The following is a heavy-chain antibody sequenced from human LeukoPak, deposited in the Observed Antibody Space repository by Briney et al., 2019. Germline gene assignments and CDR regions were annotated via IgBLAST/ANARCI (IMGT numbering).Heavy chain of an antibody. CDR2: IYHSGST. D-gene: IGHD4-17*01. CDR3: ARGHDYGDYLNY. CDR1: GGSISSGGYY. Sequence: SQTLSLTCTVSGGSISSGGYYWSWIRQPPGKGLEWIGYIYHSGSTYYNPSLKSRVTISVDRSKNQFSLKLSSVTAADTAVYYCARGHDYGDYLNYWGQGTLVTVSS. V-gene: IGHV4-30-2*01. J-gene: IGHJ4*02.